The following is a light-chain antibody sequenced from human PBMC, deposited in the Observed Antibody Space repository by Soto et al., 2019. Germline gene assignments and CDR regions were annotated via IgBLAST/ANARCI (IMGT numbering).Light chain of an antibody. Sequence: QSVLTQTPSVSGAPGQRVTISCTGSSSNIGASYHVHWYQHLPGTAPKLLIYGNSNRPSGVPDRFSGSKSGTSASLAITGLQAEDEADYYCHSYDSSLSGSVFGGGTKLTVL. CDR1: SSNIGASYH. CDR3: HSYDSSLSGSV. V-gene: IGLV1-40*01. CDR2: GNS. J-gene: IGLJ3*02.